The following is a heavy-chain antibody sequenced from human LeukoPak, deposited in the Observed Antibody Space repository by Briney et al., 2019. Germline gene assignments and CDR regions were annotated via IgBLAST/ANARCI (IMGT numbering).Heavy chain of an antibody. J-gene: IGHJ4*02. Sequence: SQTLSLTCAVSGGSISSGGYSWSWIRQPPGKGLEWIGHIYHSGSTYYNPSLKSRVTISVDRSKNQFSLKLSSVTAADTAMYYCAGGFHYYASGAFDYWGQGTLVTVSS. V-gene: IGHV4-30-2*01. CDR3: AGGFHYYASGAFDY. CDR2: IYHSGST. CDR1: GGSISSGGYS. D-gene: IGHD3-10*01.